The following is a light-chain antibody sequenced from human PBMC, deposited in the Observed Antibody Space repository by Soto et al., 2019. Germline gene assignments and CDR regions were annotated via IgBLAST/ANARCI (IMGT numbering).Light chain of an antibody. Sequence: QSVLTQPPSVSAAPGQKVSISCSGSSSNVGKNFVSWYQHVPGKAPKLLIYDNQKRPSGIPDRFSASKSGTLASLAISGLQSEDEADYYCAAWDDSLNKPVFGGGTQLTVL. V-gene: IGLV1-51*01. J-gene: IGLJ7*01. CDR2: DNQ. CDR3: AAWDDSLNKPV. CDR1: SSNVGKNF.